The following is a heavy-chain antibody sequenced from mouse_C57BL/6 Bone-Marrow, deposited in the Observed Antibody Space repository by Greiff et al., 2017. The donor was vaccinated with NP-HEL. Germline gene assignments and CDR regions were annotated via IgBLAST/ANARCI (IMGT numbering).Heavy chain of an antibody. Sequence: VQLQQSGAELVKPGASVKISCKASGYAFRSYWMNGVKLRPGMGLEGIGQIYPGDGDTNYNGKFKGKATLTADKSSSTAYMQLSSLTSEDAAVYFCAKDWNYFDYWGQGTTLTVSS. CDR3: AKDWNYFDY. J-gene: IGHJ2*01. V-gene: IGHV1-80*01. CDR1: GYAFRSYW. CDR2: IYPGDGDT. D-gene: IGHD4-1*01.